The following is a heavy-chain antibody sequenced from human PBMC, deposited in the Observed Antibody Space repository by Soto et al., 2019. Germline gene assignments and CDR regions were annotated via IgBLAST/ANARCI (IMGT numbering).Heavy chain of an antibody. CDR3: AKDAVYDDGVWLMDH. CDR1: EVPHSNYG. D-gene: IGHD3-16*01. J-gene: IGHJ4*02. CDR2: ISGSGPGA. Sequence: EVQLFDSGGGWVQPGGSLALSGTASEVPHSNYGMMWVRQAPGQGLECVPGISGSGPGAEYADSVKGRFSISRDNSKNTVYMLMTELSADETAVYSCAKDAVYDDGVWLMDHWGQGTQVTVSS. V-gene: IGHV3-23*01.